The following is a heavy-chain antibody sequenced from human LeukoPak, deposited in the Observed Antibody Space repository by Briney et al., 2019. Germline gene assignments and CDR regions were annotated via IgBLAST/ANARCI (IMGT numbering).Heavy chain of an antibody. Sequence: SESLSLTCAVPGYSISSGYYWGWIRQPPGKALEWIGSIYHSGSIYYNPSLKSRVTISVDTSKNQFSLKLNSVTAADTAVYYCAKGGNSEYSSSSYWGQGTLITVSS. V-gene: IGHV4-38-2*01. D-gene: IGHD6-6*01. CDR3: AKGGNSEYSSSSY. J-gene: IGHJ4*02. CDR2: IYHSGSI. CDR1: GYSISSGYY.